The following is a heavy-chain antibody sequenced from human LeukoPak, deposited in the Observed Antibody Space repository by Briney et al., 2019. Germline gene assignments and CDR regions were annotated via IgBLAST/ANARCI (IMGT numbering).Heavy chain of an antibody. CDR2: ISSSSSYI. CDR3: ATLYYYDSSGYEYFQH. D-gene: IGHD3-22*01. Sequence: GGSLRLSCAASGFTFSSYSMNWVRQAPGKGLEWVSSISSSSSYIYYADSVKGRFTISRDNAKNSLYLRMNSLRAEDTAVYYCATLYYYDSSGYEYFQHWGQGTLVTVSS. J-gene: IGHJ1*01. CDR1: GFTFSSYS. V-gene: IGHV3-21*01.